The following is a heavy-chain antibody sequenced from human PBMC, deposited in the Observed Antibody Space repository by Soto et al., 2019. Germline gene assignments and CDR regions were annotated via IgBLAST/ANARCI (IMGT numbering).Heavy chain of an antibody. CDR1: GFTFSSYA. D-gene: IGHD6-13*01. Sequence: GGSLRLSCAASGFTFSSYAMHWVRQAPGKGLEWVAVISYDGSNKYYADSVKGRFTISRDNSKNTLYLQMNSLRAEDTAVYYCARPDSSSWYSYAFDIWGQGTMVTVSS. CDR3: ARPDSSSWYSYAFDI. J-gene: IGHJ3*02. CDR2: ISYDGSNK. V-gene: IGHV3-30*04.